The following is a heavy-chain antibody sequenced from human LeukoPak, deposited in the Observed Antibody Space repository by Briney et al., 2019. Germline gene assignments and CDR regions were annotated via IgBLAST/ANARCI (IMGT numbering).Heavy chain of an antibody. V-gene: IGHV3-73*01. Sequence: GGSLRLACAASGFTFSGSAMHWVRQASGEGREWVGRIRSKANSYVTTYSASVKGRLTISRDASKNTACLQRNSLRAEDTAVYYCARESSGWTLFDYWGQGTLVTVSS. D-gene: IGHD6-19*01. J-gene: IGHJ4*02. CDR2: IRSKANSYVT. CDR3: ARESSGWTLFDY. CDR1: GFTFSGSA.